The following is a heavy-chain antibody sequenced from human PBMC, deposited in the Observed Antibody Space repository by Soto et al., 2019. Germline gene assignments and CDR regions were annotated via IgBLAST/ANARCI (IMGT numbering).Heavy chain of an antibody. CDR2: TFYRSKWSN. V-gene: IGHV6-1*01. Sequence: PSQTLSLTCAISGDSLSSNGVAWNWIRQSPSRGLEWLGRTFYRSKWSNDYAESVKSRITINPDTSKNQFSLQLNSVTPEDTAVYFCARGRNSAFDSWGRGTRVTVSS. J-gene: IGHJ4*02. D-gene: IGHD5-18*01. CDR3: ARGRNSAFDS. CDR1: GDSLSSNGVA.